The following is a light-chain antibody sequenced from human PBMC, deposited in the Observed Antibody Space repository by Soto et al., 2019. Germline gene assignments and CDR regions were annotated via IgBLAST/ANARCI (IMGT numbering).Light chain of an antibody. Sequence: DIQLTQSPSTLSASVGDRVTIICRASQSISTWLAWYQQKPGKVPRLLIYSASTLQSGVPSRFSGSGSGTDFTLTISSLQPEDVGTYYCQKYNSAPLTFGGGTKVDI. CDR3: QKYNSAPLT. J-gene: IGKJ4*01. CDR2: SAS. CDR1: QSISTW. V-gene: IGKV1-27*01.